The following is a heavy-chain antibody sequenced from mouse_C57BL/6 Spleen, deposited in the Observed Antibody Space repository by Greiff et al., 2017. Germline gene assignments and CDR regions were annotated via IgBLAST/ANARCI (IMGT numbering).Heavy chain of an antibody. CDR3: ARTYSNYGDYYAMDY. CDR1: GYTFTSYW. J-gene: IGHJ4*01. Sequence: QVQLKQPGAELVKPGASVKLSCKASGYTFTSYWMQWVKQRPGQGLEWIGEIDPSDSYTNYNQKFKGKATLTVDTSSSTAYMQLSSLTSEDSAVYYCARTYSNYGDYYAMDYWGQGTSVTVSS. CDR2: IDPSDSYT. D-gene: IGHD2-5*01. V-gene: IGHV1-50*01.